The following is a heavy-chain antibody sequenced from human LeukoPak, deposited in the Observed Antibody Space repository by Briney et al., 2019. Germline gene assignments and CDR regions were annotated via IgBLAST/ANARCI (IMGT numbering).Heavy chain of an antibody. CDR2: ISSSSSYI. D-gene: IGHD3-22*01. Sequence: GGSLRLSCAASGFTFSSYSMNWVRQAPGKGLEWVSSISSSSSYIYYADSVKGRFTISRDNAKNSLYLQMNSLRAEDTAVYYCARMDRTRIYYCDSSGYPPYGMDVWGQGTTVTVSS. V-gene: IGHV3-21*01. CDR3: ARMDRTRIYYCDSSGYPPYGMDV. J-gene: IGHJ6*02. CDR1: GFTFSSYS.